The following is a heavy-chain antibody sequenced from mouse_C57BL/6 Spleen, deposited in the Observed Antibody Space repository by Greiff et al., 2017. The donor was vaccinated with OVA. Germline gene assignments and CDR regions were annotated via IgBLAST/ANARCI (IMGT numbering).Heavy chain of an antibody. CDR1: GYTFTDYE. V-gene: IGHV1-15*01. D-gene: IGHD2-4*01. CDR2: IDPETGGT. Sequence: QVQLQQSGAELVRPGASVTLSCKASGYTFTDYEMHWVKQTPVHGLEWIGAIDPETGGTAYNQKFKGKAILTADKSSSTAYMELRSLTSEDSAVYYCTHDYDYFDYWGQGTTLTVSS. J-gene: IGHJ2*01. CDR3: THDYDYFDY.